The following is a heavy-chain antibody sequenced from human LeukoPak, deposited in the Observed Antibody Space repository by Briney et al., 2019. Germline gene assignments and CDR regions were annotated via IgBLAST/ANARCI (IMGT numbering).Heavy chain of an antibody. D-gene: IGHD6-13*01. Sequence: GGSVRPSCAASGFTFSSYGMHWVRQAPGKGLEWVAFIRYDGSNKYYADSVKGRFTISRDNSKNTLYLQMNSLRAEDTAVYYCAKDKGRAAAGKIGWFDPWGQGTLVTASS. CDR1: GFTFSSYG. CDR3: AKDKGRAAAGKIGWFDP. CDR2: IRYDGSNK. V-gene: IGHV3-30*02. J-gene: IGHJ5*02.